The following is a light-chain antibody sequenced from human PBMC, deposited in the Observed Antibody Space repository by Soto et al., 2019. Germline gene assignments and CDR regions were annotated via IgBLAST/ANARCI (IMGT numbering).Light chain of an antibody. CDR2: DAS. Sequence: EIVLTQSPDTLALSPGERVTLSCRASQSVSGYLAWYQQKPGQAPRLLIYDASNRATGIPARFSGSGSGTDFTLTTSSLDPEDFAVYYCQQRSSWPWTFGQGTKVEI. J-gene: IGKJ1*01. V-gene: IGKV3-11*01. CDR1: QSVSGY. CDR3: QQRSSWPWT.